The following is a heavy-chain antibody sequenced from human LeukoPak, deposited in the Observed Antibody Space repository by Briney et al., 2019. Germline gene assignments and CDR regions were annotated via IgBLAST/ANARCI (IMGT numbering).Heavy chain of an antibody. Sequence: PSETLSLTCTASGGSISSHYWSWIRQPPGKGLEWIGNIYYSGSTNYNPSLKSRVTISVDTSENQFSLKLSSVTAADTAVFYCAGFRAIVAYYAFDIWGQGTMVTVSS. V-gene: IGHV4-59*11. CDR2: IYYSGST. CDR3: AGFRAIVAYYAFDI. D-gene: IGHD3-22*01. J-gene: IGHJ3*02. CDR1: GGSISSHY.